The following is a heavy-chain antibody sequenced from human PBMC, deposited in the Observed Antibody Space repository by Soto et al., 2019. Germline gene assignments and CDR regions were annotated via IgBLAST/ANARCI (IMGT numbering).Heavy chain of an antibody. Sequence: SAKVLCNASGGSFNRYAYHWVRQAPGQGLEWMGGIIPIFGTANYAQKFQGRVTITADESTSTAYMELSSLRSEDTAVYYCARDLAPNGADDYWGQGTLVTVSS. CDR3: ARDLAPNGADDY. D-gene: IGHD1-26*01. J-gene: IGHJ4*02. CDR1: GGSFNRYA. CDR2: IIPIFGTA. V-gene: IGHV1-69*01.